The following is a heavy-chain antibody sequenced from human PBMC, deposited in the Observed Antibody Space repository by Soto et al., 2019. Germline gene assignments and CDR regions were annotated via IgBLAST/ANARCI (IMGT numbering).Heavy chain of an antibody. V-gene: IGHV4-59*01. Sequence: PSETLSLTCTVSGGSISSYYWSWIRQPPGKGLEWIGYIYYSGSTNYNPSLKSRVTISVDTSKNQFSLKLSSVTAADTAVYYCARGSTAMGHVAFDIWGEGTMVTVSS. CDR3: ARGSTAMGHVAFDI. CDR2: IYYSGST. D-gene: IGHD5-18*01. CDR1: GGSISSYY. J-gene: IGHJ3*02.